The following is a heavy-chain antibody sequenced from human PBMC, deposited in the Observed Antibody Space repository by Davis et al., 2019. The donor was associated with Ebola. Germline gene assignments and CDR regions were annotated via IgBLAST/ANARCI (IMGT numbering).Heavy chain of an antibody. CDR2: IYYTGSA. Sequence: ESLKISCTVSGVSINRHYWSWIRQPPGKRLEWIGSIYYTGSAYYNSSLNSRVTISVDTSKNQFSLKLSSVTAADTAMYYCAERGGSVWGQGTLVTVSS. V-gene: IGHV4-59*11. CDR3: AERGGSV. CDR1: GVSINRHY. J-gene: IGHJ4*02. D-gene: IGHD3-16*01.